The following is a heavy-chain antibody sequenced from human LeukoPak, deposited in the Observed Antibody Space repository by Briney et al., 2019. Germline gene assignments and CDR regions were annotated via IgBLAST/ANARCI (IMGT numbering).Heavy chain of an antibody. D-gene: IGHD5-18*01. J-gene: IGHJ4*02. CDR3: ARMAVDTAMVHWYYFDY. CDR2: ISAYNGNT. V-gene: IGHV1-18*01. CDR1: GYTFTSYG. Sequence: ASVKVSCKASGYTFTSYGISWVRQAPGQGLEWMGWISAYNGNTNYAQKLQGKVTMTTDTSTSTAYMELRGLRSDDTAVYYCARMAVDTAMVHWYYFDYWGQGTLVTVSS.